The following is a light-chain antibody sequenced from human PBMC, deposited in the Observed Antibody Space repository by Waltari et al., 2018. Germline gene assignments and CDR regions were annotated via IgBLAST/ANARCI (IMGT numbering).Light chain of an antibody. CDR3: QAWDSSTDVV. CDR1: NLGDQY. V-gene: IGLV3-1*01. J-gene: IGLJ2*01. Sequence: SYELTQPPSVSVSPGQTASITRSGDNLGDQYACWYQQKPGQSPVLVIYQDSKRPSGIPERFSGSNSGNTATLTISGTQAMDEADYYCQAWDSSTDVVFGGGTKLTVL. CDR2: QDS.